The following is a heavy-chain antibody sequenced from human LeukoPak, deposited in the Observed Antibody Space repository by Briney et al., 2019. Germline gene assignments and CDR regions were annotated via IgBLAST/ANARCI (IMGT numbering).Heavy chain of an antibody. Sequence: SETLSLTCAVYGGSFSRYYWSWIRQPPGKGLEWIGYIYYSGSTNYNPSLKSRVTISVDTSKNQFSLKLSSVTAADTAVYYCARGLRDGGYRGALFDYWGQGTLVTVSS. CDR2: IYYSGST. V-gene: IGHV4-59*08. CDR3: ARGLRDGGYRGALFDY. CDR1: GGSFSRYY. D-gene: IGHD5-12*01. J-gene: IGHJ4*02.